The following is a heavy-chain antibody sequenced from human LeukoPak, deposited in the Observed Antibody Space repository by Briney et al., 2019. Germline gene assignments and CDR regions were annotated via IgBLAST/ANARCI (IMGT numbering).Heavy chain of an antibody. Sequence: GGSLRLSCAASGFTFRSYGIHWVRQAPNKGLEWVAFIMHDGSDKYYADSVKGRFTISRDNVKNSLYLQMNSLRDEDTAVYYCAREFLRDGVVVPATFDYWGQGTLVTVSS. V-gene: IGHV3-30*02. CDR2: IMHDGSDK. CDR1: GFTFRSYG. CDR3: AREFLRDGVVVPATFDY. J-gene: IGHJ4*02. D-gene: IGHD2-15*01.